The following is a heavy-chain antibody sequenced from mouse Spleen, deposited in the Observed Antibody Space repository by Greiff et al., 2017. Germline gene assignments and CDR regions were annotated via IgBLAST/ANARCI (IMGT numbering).Heavy chain of an antibody. V-gene: IGHV5-16*01. CDR2: INYDGSST. Sequence: EVKLMESEGGLVQPGSSMKLSCTASGFTFSDYYMAWVRQVPEKGLEWVANINYDGSSTYYLDSLKSRFIISRDNAKNILYLQMSSLKSEDTATYYCARDRGPLTGWYFDVWGTGTTVTVSS. D-gene: IGHD4-1*01. J-gene: IGHJ1*03. CDR1: GFTFSDYY. CDR3: ARDRGPLTGWYFDV.